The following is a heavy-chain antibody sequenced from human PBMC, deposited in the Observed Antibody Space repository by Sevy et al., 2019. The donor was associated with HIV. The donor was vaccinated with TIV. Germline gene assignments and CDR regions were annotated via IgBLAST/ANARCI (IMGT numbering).Heavy chain of an antibody. J-gene: IGHJ4*02. CDR2: IYNTGFT. Sequence: SETLSLTCIVSGGSISNYYWNWIRQPPGKELEWVGLIYNTGFTNYNPALKGRVTISVDTSKNQFSLRLGSLTAAETAVYFCARAGNSGTYQGYFDSWGQGTQVTVSS. V-gene: IGHV4-59*01. D-gene: IGHD1-26*01. CDR3: ARAGNSGTYQGYFDS. CDR1: GGSISNYY.